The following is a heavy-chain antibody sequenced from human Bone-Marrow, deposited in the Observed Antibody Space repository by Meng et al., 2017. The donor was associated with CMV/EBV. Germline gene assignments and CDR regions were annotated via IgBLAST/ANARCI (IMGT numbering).Heavy chain of an antibody. D-gene: IGHD3-10*01. CDR2: ISHSGTT. V-gene: IGHV4-31*03. Sequence: SETLSLTFTVSGASINSGPYYWTWIRQDPGKGLEWIGDISHSGTTHYNPSLMSRLMIAVGTSKNQFSLRLTSVTGADTSVYYCARPNYHKWFGALLVELTGNWFDPWGQGTLVTFSS. J-gene: IGHJ5*02. CDR3: ARPNYHKWFGALLVELTGNWFDP. CDR1: GASINSGPYY.